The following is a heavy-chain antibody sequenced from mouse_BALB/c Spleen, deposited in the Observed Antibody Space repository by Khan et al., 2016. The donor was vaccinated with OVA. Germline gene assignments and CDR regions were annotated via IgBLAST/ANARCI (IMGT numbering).Heavy chain of an antibody. CDR1: GSTFTDYI. V-gene: IGHV1-77*01. CDR3: AEGGNAVFAY. J-gene: IGHJ3*01. CDR2: ISSGSGCT. Sequence: QVQLQQSGPELVRPGASVKMSCKASGSTFTDYIIHWVKQTTGQGLAWIGVISSGSGCTYYTEKFTGQATLTAANSSNTAYLQLSRLTSEDSAVNCRAEGGNAVFAYWGQGTLVTVSA.